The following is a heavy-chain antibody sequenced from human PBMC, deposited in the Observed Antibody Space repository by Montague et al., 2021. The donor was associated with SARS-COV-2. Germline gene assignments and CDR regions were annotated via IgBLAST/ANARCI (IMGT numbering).Heavy chain of an antibody. D-gene: IGHD3-16*01. CDR1: SGSISNYY. CDR3: AGSVQFAYGLDV. Sequence: SETLSLTCTVSSGSISNYYWSWIRQPPGKGLEWIGFISHTESTNYNPSLASRVSISIDTSKSQFSLRVRSVTAADTAVYYCAGSVQFAYGLDVWGQGTTVTISS. CDR2: ISHTEST. J-gene: IGHJ6*02. V-gene: IGHV4-59*08.